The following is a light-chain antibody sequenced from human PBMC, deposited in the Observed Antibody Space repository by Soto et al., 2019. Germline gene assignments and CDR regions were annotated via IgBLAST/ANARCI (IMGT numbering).Light chain of an antibody. CDR1: QTVRSN. CDR3: QQYNNLPPT. Sequence: RVMTQSPDTLSVSPGERATLSCRASQTVRSNLAWYQQKPGQAPRLLIYAASTRATGIPARFIGNGSGTEFTLTISSLQSEDFAIYYCQQYNNLPPTFGQGTKVDIK. J-gene: IGKJ1*01. V-gene: IGKV3D-15*01. CDR2: AAS.